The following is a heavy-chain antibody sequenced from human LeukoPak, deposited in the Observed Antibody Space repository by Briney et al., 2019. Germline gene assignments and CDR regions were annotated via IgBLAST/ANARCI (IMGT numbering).Heavy chain of an antibody. V-gene: IGHV3-74*01. CDR1: GFTFSSYW. D-gene: IGHD1-26*01. J-gene: IGHJ4*02. CDR2: INSDGSST. CDR3: ARESSVGAHKAFDY. Sequence: PGGSLRLSCAASGFTFSSYWMHWVRQAPGKGLVWVSRINSDGSSTSYADSVKGRFTISRDNAKNTLHLQMNSLRAEDTAVYYCARESSVGAHKAFDYWGQGTLVIVSS.